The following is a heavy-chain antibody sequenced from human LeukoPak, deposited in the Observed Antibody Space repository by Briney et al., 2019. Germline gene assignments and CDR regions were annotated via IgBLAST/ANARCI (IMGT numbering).Heavy chain of an antibody. J-gene: IGHJ4*02. CDR2: IYTGGNT. CDR1: GFTVDSNY. Sequence: GGSLRLSCAASGFTVDSNYLSWVRQAPGKGLEWVSTIYTGGNTYYAASVKGRFTISRDFSKNTVFLHMNSLRAEDTAMYYCARDKDQYFDYWGQGTLVTVSS. CDR3: ARDKDQYFDY. V-gene: IGHV3-53*01. D-gene: IGHD2-2*01.